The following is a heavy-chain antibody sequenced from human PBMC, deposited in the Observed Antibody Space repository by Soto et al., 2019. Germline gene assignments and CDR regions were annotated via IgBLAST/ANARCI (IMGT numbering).Heavy chain of an antibody. CDR3: ATNGAQREDAFDI. V-gene: IGHV3-30*03. J-gene: IGHJ3*02. CDR1: GFTFSSYG. CDR2: ISYDGSNK. D-gene: IGHD2-8*01. Sequence: QVQLVESGGGVVQPGRSLRLSCAASGFTFSSYGMHWVRQAPGKGLEWVAVISYDGSNKYYADSVKGRFTISRDNSKNTLYLQMNSLRAGDTAVYYCATNGAQREDAFDIWGQGTMVTVST.